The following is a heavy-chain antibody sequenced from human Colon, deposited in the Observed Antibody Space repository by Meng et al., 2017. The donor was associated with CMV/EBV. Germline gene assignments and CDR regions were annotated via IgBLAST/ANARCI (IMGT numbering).Heavy chain of an antibody. V-gene: IGHV4-59*02. CDR2: IYYIGDA. D-gene: IGHD2-15*01. Sequence: SQTRSLTGSVSGGSVSNYFWSWIRQSPGRGLEWIGYIYYIGDATYKPSLKSRVTMSIDTSKNQFSLKLTSVSAADTAVYYCARSKDIVIVEAAQAVFDIWGQGTMVTVSS. J-gene: IGHJ3*02. CDR1: GGSVSNYF. CDR3: ARSKDIVIVEAAQAVFDI.